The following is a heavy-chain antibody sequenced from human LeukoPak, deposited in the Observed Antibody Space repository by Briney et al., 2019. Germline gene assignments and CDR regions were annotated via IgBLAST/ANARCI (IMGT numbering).Heavy chain of an antibody. CDR2: IYYSGST. D-gene: IGHD5-18*01. CDR1: GYSISSGYY. J-gene: IGHJ6*03. V-gene: IGHV4-38-2*02. CDR3: GRGDTAVGVMDA. Sequence: SETLSLTCTVSGYSISSGYYWGWIRQPPGKGVEWIGSIYYSGSTYYNPSLKSRVTISVDTSKNQFSLKLSSVTAADTAVYYCGRGDTAVGVMDAWGKGTTVTVSS.